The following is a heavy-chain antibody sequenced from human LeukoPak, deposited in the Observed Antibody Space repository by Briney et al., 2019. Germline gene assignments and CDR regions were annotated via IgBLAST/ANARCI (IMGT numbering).Heavy chain of an antibody. J-gene: IGHJ4*02. D-gene: IGHD6-13*01. CDR2: ISGSGGST. V-gene: IGHV3-23*01. Sequence: GGSLRLSCAASGFTFSSYAMSWVRQAPGKGLEWVSAISGSGGSTYYADSVKGRFTISRDNSKNTLYLQMNSLRAEDTAVYYCAKDKTGSSWENYFDHWGQGTLVTVSS. CDR3: AKDKTGSSWENYFDH. CDR1: GFTFSSYA.